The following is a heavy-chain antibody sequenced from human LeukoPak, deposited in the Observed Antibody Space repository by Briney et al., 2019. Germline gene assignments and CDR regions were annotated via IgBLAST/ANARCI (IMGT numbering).Heavy chain of an antibody. J-gene: IGHJ6*02. D-gene: IGHD3-9*01. CDR2: INPNTGGT. CDR3: ALVYCDTLTGNYYYYYGMDV. V-gene: IGHV1-2*02. CDR1: GYTFSGYY. Sequence: ASVKVSCKASGYTFSGYYIHWVRQAPGQGLEWMAWINPNTGGTNYAQKFQGRVTMTRDTSNSTAYMELSRLRSDDTAVYYCALVYCDTLTGNYYYYYGMDVWGQGTTVTVSS.